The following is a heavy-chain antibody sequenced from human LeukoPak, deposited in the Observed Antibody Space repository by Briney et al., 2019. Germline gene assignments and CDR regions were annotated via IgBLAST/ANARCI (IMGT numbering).Heavy chain of an antibody. J-gene: IGHJ4*02. CDR1: GFTFSTYA. Sequence: GGSLRLSCAASGFTFSTYAVSWVRQAPGKVLEWVSAISGSGGSTYYADFVKGRFTISRDNSKNTVYLQMNSLRAEDTAVYYCAKPAYYDSNGYYSPFDYWGQGTLVTVSS. V-gene: IGHV3-23*01. CDR3: AKPAYYDSNGYYSPFDY. D-gene: IGHD3-22*01. CDR2: ISGSGGST.